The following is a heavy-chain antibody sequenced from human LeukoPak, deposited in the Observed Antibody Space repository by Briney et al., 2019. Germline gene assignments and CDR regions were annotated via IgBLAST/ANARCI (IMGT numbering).Heavy chain of an antibody. D-gene: IGHD2-15*01. V-gene: IGHV5-51*01. Sequence: GESLKISCEGSGYSFSSYWIGWVRQMPGKGLEWMGIIYPGDSDTRYSPSFQGQVTISADKSISTAYLQWSSLKASDTAMYYCASLYCSGGSCPLYFDYWGQGTLVTVSS. CDR2: IYPGDSDT. CDR1: GYSFSSYW. J-gene: IGHJ4*02. CDR3: ASLYCSGGSCPLYFDY.